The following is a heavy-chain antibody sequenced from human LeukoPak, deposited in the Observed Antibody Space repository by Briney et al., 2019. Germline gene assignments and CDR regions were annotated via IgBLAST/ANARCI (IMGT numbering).Heavy chain of an antibody. Sequence: GESLKISCQGSGYSFRNHWIGWVRQMPGKGLEWMGIIYPADSDTKYSPSFQGQVTISADNSISTAYLQLNSLKATDTAMYYCAIHWNNWFFEYWGQGTLVTVSS. CDR2: IYPADSDT. J-gene: IGHJ4*02. CDR1: GYSFRNHW. V-gene: IGHV5-51*01. CDR3: AIHWNNWFFEY. D-gene: IGHD1/OR15-1a*01.